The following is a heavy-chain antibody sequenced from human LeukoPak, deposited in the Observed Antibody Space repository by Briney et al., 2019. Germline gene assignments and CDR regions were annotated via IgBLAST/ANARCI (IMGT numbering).Heavy chain of an antibody. CDR3: ASVGESDDAFDI. D-gene: IGHD1-26*01. J-gene: IGHJ3*02. CDR1: GGTFSSYA. CDR2: IIPIFGTA. V-gene: IGHV1-69*13. Sequence: GASVKVSCKASGGTFSSYAISWVRQAPGQGLEWMGGIIPIFGTANYAQKFQGRVTITADESTSTAYMELNSLRSEDTAVYYCASVGESDDAFDIWGQGTMVTVSS.